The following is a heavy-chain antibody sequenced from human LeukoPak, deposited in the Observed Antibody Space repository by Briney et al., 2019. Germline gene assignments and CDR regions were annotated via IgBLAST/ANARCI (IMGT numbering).Heavy chain of an antibody. CDR3: ARDHCSGGSCYTPY. D-gene: IGHD2-15*01. Sequence: SQTLSLTCTVSGGSLSSGGYYWSWLRQHPGKGLEWIGYIYYSGSTYYNPSLKSRVTISVDTSKNQFSLKLSSVTAADTAVYYCARDHCSGGSCYTPYWGQGTLVTVSS. J-gene: IGHJ4*02. CDR2: IYYSGST. V-gene: IGHV4-31*03. CDR1: GGSLSSGGYY.